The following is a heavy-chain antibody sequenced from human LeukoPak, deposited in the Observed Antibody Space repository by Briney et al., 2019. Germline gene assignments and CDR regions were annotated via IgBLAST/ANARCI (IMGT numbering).Heavy chain of an antibody. Sequence: ASVKVSCKASGYTFTSYGISWVRQAPGQGLEWMEWISAYNGNTNYAQKLQGRVTMTTDTSTSIVYMELRSLRSDDTAVYYCARDPEVGATVFDYWGQGTLVTVSS. V-gene: IGHV1-18*01. CDR3: ARDPEVGATVFDY. CDR2: ISAYNGNT. CDR1: GYTFTSYG. D-gene: IGHD1-26*01. J-gene: IGHJ4*02.